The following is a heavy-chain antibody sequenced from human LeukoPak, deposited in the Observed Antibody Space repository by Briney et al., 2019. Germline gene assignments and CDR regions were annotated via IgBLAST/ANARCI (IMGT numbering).Heavy chain of an antibody. CDR3: ARGHYHMPV. J-gene: IGHJ6*02. CDR1: GFTFSDYY. CDR2: ITPTGSYT. V-gene: IGHV3-11*05. D-gene: IGHD3-9*01. Sequence: GGSLRLSCTASGFTFSDYYMSWVRQAPGKGLVWLSYITPTGSYTDYVDSVKGRFTIPRDNAKNSLYLQMNSLRAEDTAVYYCARGHYHMPVWGQGTTVTVSS.